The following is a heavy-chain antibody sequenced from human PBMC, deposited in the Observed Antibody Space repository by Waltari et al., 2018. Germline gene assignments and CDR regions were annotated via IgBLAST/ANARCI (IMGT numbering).Heavy chain of an antibody. Sequence: EVQLVQSGAEVKKPGESLKISCKGSGHSFANYWIGWVRPVPGKGLEWMGIIYLGDSDTRYSPSFQGQVTISADKSISTAYLHWSSLKASDTAMYYCARVPVDGSGRYNWFDPWGQGTLVTVSS. CDR2: IYLGDSDT. CDR3: ARVPVDGSGRYNWFDP. CDR1: GHSFANYW. V-gene: IGHV5-51*01. J-gene: IGHJ5*02. D-gene: IGHD3-10*01.